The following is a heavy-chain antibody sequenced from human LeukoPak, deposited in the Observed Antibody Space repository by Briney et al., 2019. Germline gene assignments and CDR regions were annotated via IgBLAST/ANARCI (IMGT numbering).Heavy chain of an antibody. V-gene: IGHV3-7*05. CDR3: VRDCWGTPHGVDGFDI. CDR1: GFTFSSYW. CDR2: IKQDGSEK. Sequence: GGSLRLSCAASGFTFSSYWMSWVRQAPGKGLEWVANIKQDGSEKKYVDSVKGRFIISRDNAKHSLYLQMNSLRAEDTAVYHCVRDCWGTPHGVDGFDIWGQGTMVTVSS. D-gene: IGHD7-27*01. J-gene: IGHJ3*02.